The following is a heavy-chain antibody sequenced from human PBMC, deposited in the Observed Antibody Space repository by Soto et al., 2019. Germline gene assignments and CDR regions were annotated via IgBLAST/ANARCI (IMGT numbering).Heavy chain of an antibody. CDR2: INHSGST. V-gene: IGHV4-34*01. Sequence: QVQLQQWGAGLLKPSETLSLTCAVYGGSFSGYYWSWIRQPPGKGLEWIGEINHSGSTNYNPSLKSRVTISVDTSKNQFSLKLSSVTAADTAVYYCASLAAAPIRKSYYYSGMDVWGQGTTVTVSS. CDR3: ASLAAAPIRKSYYYSGMDV. J-gene: IGHJ6*02. CDR1: GGSFSGYY. D-gene: IGHD6-13*01.